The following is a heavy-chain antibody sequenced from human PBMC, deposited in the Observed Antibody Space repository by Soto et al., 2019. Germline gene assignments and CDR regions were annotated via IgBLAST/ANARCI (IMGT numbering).Heavy chain of an antibody. CDR1: GYTFTTYY. D-gene: IGHD2-2*01. CDR3: ARGHTAADH. Sequence: QVHLVQSGAEVKRPGASVKISCRTSGYTFTTYYIHWVRQAPGQGLEWMGIINPIGGSTTYPQKFQGRVTMTRDTPTSTVYLDLVSLSSEDTAVYYSARGHTAADHWGQGTLVTVSS. CDR2: INPIGGST. J-gene: IGHJ4*02. V-gene: IGHV1-46*01.